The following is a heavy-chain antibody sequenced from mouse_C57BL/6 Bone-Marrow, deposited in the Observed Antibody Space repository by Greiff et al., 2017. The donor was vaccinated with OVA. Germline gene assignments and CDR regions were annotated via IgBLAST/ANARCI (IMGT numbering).Heavy chain of an antibody. D-gene: IGHD1-1*01. CDR2: ISSGGDYI. CDR1: GFTFSSYA. CDR3: TGGSSPAWFAY. V-gene: IGHV5-9-1*02. Sequence: DVMLVESGEGLVKPGGSLKLSCAASGFTFSSYAMSWVRQTPEKRLEWVAYISSGGDYIYYADTVKGRFTISRDNARNTLYLQMSSLKSEDTAMYYCTGGSSPAWFAYWGQGTLVTVSA. J-gene: IGHJ3*01.